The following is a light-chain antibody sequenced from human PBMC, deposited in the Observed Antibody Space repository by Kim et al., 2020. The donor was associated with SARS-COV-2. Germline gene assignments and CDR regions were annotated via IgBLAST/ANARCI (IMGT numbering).Light chain of an antibody. Sequence: CSPGERATSSCRASQSISSYLAWYQQKPGQAPRLLIYDASNRATGIPARFSGSGSGTDFTLTISSLEPEDFAVYYCQQRYNWPITFGQGTRLEIK. CDR2: DAS. J-gene: IGKJ5*01. CDR3: QQRYNWPIT. V-gene: IGKV3-11*01. CDR1: QSISSY.